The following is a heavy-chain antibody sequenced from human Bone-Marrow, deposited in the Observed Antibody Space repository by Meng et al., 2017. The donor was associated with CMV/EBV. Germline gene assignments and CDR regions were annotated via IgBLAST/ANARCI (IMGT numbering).Heavy chain of an antibody. CDR1: GGSISSYY. V-gene: IGHV4-59*01. CDR3: ARSSHYDFWSGYSSTYYYYGMDV. D-gene: IGHD3-3*01. Sequence: SETLSLTCTVSGGSISSYYWSWIRQPPGKGLEWIGYIYYSGSTNYNPSLKSRVTISVDTSKNQFSLKLSSVTAADTAVYYCARSSHYDFWSGYSSTYYYYGMDVWGQGTTVTV. J-gene: IGHJ6*02. CDR2: IYYSGST.